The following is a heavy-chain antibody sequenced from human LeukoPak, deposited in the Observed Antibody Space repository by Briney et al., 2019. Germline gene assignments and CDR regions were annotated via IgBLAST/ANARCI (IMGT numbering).Heavy chain of an antibody. Sequence: SETLSLTCTVSGGSISSYYWSWIRQPPGKGLEWIGYISYSGSTNYNPSLKSRVTISVDTSKNQFSLKLSSVTAADTAVYYCARVSPPKNSPAPEEFDYWGQGHLVTVSS. J-gene: IGHJ4*02. CDR3: ARVSPPKNSPAPEEFDY. V-gene: IGHV4-59*01. CDR1: GGSISSYY. D-gene: IGHD1/OR15-1a*01. CDR2: ISYSGST.